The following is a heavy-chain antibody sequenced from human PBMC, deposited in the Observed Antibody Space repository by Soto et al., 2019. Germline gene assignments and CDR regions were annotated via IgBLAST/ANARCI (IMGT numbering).Heavy chain of an antibody. Sequence: GESLKISCKGSGCSFTTYWIGWVRQMPGKGLEWMGIIYPGDSDTRHSPSFQGQVTISVDKSISTAYLQWSSLKASDTAMYYCARQGYYHSSGYYPFDYWGQGTLVTVSS. CDR3: ARQGYYHSSGYYPFDY. J-gene: IGHJ4*02. CDR1: GCSFTTYW. V-gene: IGHV5-51*01. CDR2: IYPGDSDT. D-gene: IGHD3-22*01.